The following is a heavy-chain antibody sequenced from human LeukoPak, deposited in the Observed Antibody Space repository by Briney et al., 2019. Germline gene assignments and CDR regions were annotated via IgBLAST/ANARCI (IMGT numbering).Heavy chain of an antibody. J-gene: IGHJ6*03. D-gene: IGHD3-22*01. V-gene: IGHV3-23*01. CDR3: ARGVEDSSGYDYYYYMDV. CDR2: ISGSGGTT. Sequence: PGGSLRLSCAASGFIFSRYGMSWVRQAPGKGLEWVSAISGSGGTTYYADSVKGRFTISRDNSKNTLYLQITSLRAEDTAVYYCARGVEDSSGYDYYYYMDVWGKGTTVTVSS. CDR1: GFIFSRYG.